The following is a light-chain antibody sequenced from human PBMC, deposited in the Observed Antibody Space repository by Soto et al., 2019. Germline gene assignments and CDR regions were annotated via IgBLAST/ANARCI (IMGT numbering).Light chain of an antibody. CDR2: DAS. J-gene: IGKJ1*01. CDR1: QSISSW. CDR3: QQYNSYSPWT. Sequence: DIKMTQSPSTLSASVGDRVTITCRASQSISSWLAWYQQKPGKAPKLLIYDASSLQTGVPSRFGGGGSWTEFSLTISGLQPDAFATYYCQQYNSYSPWTFGPGTKVDI. V-gene: IGKV1-5*01.